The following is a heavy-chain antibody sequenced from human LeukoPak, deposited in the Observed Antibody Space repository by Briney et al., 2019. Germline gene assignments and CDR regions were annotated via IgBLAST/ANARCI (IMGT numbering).Heavy chain of an antibody. CDR2: ISGSGGST. CDR3: AKGGRVAALRPYYYYYYMDV. V-gene: IGHV3-23*01. D-gene: IGHD6-25*01. CDR1: GFTFSSYA. Sequence: PGGSLRLSCAASGFTFSSYAMSWVRQAPGKGLEWVSAISGSGGSTYYADSVKGRFTISRDNSKNTLYLQMNSLRAEGTAVYYCAKGGRVAALRPYYYYYYMDVWGKGTTVTVSS. J-gene: IGHJ6*03.